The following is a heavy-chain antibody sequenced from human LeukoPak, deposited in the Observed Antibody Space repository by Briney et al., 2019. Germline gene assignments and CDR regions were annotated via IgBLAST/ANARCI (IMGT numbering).Heavy chain of an antibody. J-gene: IGHJ4*02. CDR2: ISGSGGST. CDR1: GFTFSSYP. V-gene: IGHV3-23*01. CDR3: AKLDYGGNSVDY. Sequence: GGSLRLSCVASGFTFSSYPMNWVRQAPGRGLEWVSAISGSGGSTYYADSVKGRFTISRDNSKNTLYLQMNSLRAEDTAVYYCAKLDYGGNSVDYWGQGTLVTVSS. D-gene: IGHD4-23*01.